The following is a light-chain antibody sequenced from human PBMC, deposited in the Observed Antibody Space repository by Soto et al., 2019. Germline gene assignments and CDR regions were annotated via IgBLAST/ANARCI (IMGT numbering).Light chain of an antibody. J-gene: IGKJ4*01. Sequence: EIVLTQSPGTLSLSPGERDTLSCRASQSVSSSYLAWYQQKPGQAPGLLIYGASSRATGIPDRFSGSGSGTDFTLTISRPEPEDFAVYYCQQYGSSPQLTFGGGTRWIS. CDR3: QQYGSSPQLT. CDR2: GAS. V-gene: IGKV3-20*01. CDR1: QSVSSSY.